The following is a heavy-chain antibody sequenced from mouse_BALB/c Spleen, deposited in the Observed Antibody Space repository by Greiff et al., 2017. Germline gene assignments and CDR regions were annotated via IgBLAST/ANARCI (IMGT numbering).Heavy chain of an antibody. CDR1: GFTFTDAW. Sequence: EVHLVESGAGLVQPGGSMKLSCAASGFTFTDAWMDWVRQSPEKGLEWVAEIRSKANNHATYYAVSVKGRFTIYRDDSKSSVYRQLHTVRAEDTGIYYCTRWSWDRYFDVWGAGTTVTVSS. CDR3: TRWSWDRYFDV. V-gene: IGHV6-6*01. CDR2: IRSKANNHAT. D-gene: IGHD4-1*01. J-gene: IGHJ1*01.